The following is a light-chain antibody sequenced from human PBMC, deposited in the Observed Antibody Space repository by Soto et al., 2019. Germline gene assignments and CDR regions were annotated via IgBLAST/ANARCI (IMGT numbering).Light chain of an antibody. Sequence: QSVLTQPPSVSGAPGQRVTISCTGSSSNIGAGYDVHWFQQFPGTAPKLLIYAHSNRPSGVPDRFSGSTSGTSASLAITGLQAEDEADYYCQSYDTTSEVFGGGTQLTVL. V-gene: IGLV1-40*01. CDR2: AHS. CDR1: SSNIGAGYD. CDR3: QSYDTTSEV. J-gene: IGLJ2*01.